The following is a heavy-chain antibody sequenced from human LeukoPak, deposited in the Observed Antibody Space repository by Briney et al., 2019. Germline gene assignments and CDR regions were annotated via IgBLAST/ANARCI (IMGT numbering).Heavy chain of an antibody. V-gene: IGHV4-61*02. J-gene: IGHJ3*02. CDR1: GGSISSGSYY. Sequence: PSRTLSLTCTVSGGSISSGSYYWSWIRQPAGKGLEWIGRIYTSGSTNYNPSLKSRVTISVDTSKNQFSLKLSSVTAADTAVYYCARQKWRYYYDSSSKSLDAFDIWGQGTMVTVSS. CDR2: IYTSGST. D-gene: IGHD3-22*01. CDR3: ARQKWRYYYDSSSKSLDAFDI.